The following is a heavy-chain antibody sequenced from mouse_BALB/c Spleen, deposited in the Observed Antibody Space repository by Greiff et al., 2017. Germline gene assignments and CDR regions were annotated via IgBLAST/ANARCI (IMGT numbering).Heavy chain of an antibody. CDR3: ARKGDGNYVEDAMDY. Sequence: QVQLQQSGAELMKPGASVKISCKATGYTFSSYWIEWVKQRPGHGLEWIGEILPGSGSTNYNEKFKGKATFTADTSSNTAYMQLSSLTSEDSAVYYCARKGDGNYVEDAMDYWGQGTSVTVSS. D-gene: IGHD2-1*01. J-gene: IGHJ4*01. CDR1: GYTFSSYW. V-gene: IGHV1-9*01. CDR2: ILPGSGST.